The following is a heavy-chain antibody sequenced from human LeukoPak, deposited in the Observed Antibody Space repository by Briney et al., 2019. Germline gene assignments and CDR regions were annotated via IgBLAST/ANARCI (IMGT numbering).Heavy chain of an antibody. J-gene: IGHJ5*02. D-gene: IGHD4-11*01. CDR2: IHPGGSQI. Sequence: GESLKISCKASSYNFANYWFGWVRQMPGKGLEWMGLIHPGGSQIVYSPSFQGQVTISVDWSTSTVYLQWSTLKASDTAMYYCARRDYTSVWFDPWGQGTLVIVSS. V-gene: IGHV5-51*01. CDR1: SYNFANYW. CDR3: ARRDYTSVWFDP.